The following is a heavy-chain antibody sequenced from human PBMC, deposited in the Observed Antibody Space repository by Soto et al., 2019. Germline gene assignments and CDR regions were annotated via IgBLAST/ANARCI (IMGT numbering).Heavy chain of an antibody. CDR2: LYDVDGS. CDR1: GLTISGKKY. Sequence: DVQLVESGGGLIQPGESLRLSCAAFGLTISGKKYVAWVRQAPGKGLEWVSALYDVDGSFYADSVKGRFTTSSDSSKTTVYLQMNDLRPADTAVYYCATWHEREHAYDVWCQGTTVTVSS. CDR3: ATWHEREHAYDV. D-gene: IGHD1-1*01. V-gene: IGHV3-53*01. J-gene: IGHJ3*01.